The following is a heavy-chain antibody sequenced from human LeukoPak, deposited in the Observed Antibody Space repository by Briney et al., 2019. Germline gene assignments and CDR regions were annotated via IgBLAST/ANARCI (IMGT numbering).Heavy chain of an antibody. Sequence: SVKVSCKASGGTFSSYAISWVRQAPGQGLEWMGGIIPILGTANYAQKFQGRVTITADKSTSTAYKELSSLRSEDTAVYYCASHCSSTSCYSRGDYWGQGTLVTVSS. CDR2: IIPILGTA. V-gene: IGHV1-69*10. CDR3: ASHCSSTSCYSRGDY. J-gene: IGHJ4*02. D-gene: IGHD2-2*01. CDR1: GGTFSSYA.